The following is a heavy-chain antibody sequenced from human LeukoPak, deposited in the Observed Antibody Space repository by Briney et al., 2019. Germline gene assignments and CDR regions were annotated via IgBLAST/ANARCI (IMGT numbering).Heavy chain of an antibody. CDR3: ARGTGTVTLYDY. CDR2: IYYSGST. Sequence: PSETLSLTCTVSGGSISSSSYYWSWIRQPPGKGLEWIGYIYYSGSTNYNPSLKSRVTISVDTSKNQFSLKLSSVTAADTAVYYCARGTGTVTLYDYWGQGTLVTVSS. CDR1: GGSISSSSYY. D-gene: IGHD1-7*01. V-gene: IGHV4-61*01. J-gene: IGHJ4*02.